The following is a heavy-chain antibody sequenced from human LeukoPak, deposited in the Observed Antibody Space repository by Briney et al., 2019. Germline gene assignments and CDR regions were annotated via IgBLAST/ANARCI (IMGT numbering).Heavy chain of an antibody. J-gene: IGHJ6*03. Sequence: ASVKVSCKASGYTFTSYDINWVRQATGQGLEWMGWMNPNSGNTGYAQKFQGRVTMTRNTSISTAYMELSSQRSEDTAVYYYARTVSGSYYYYYYYMDVWGKGTTVTVSS. CDR2: MNPNSGNT. CDR1: GYTFTSYD. D-gene: IGHD3-22*01. CDR3: ARTVSGSYYYYYYYMDV. V-gene: IGHV1-8*01.